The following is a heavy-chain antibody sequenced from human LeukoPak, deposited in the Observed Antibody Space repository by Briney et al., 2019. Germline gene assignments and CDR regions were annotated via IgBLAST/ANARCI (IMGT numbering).Heavy chain of an antibody. CDR3: ARGEENDYGDYGDWFDP. J-gene: IGHJ5*02. V-gene: IGHV1-2*06. CDR1: GYTFTSYG. D-gene: IGHD4-17*01. Sequence: ASVKVSCKASGYTFTSYGISWVRQAPGQGLEWMGRINPNSGGTNYAQKFQGRVTMTRDTSISTAYMELSRLRSDDTAVYYCARGEENDYGDYGDWFDPWGQGTLVTVSS. CDR2: INPNSGGT.